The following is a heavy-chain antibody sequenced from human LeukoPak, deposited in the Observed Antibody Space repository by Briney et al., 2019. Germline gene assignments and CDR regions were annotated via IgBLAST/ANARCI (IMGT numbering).Heavy chain of an antibody. CDR1: GGSISSGGYY. V-gene: IGHV4-31*03. D-gene: IGHD3-3*01. J-gene: IGHJ3*02. Sequence: SQTLSLTCTVSGGSISSGGYYWSWIRQHPGKGLEWIGYIYYSGSTYYNPSLKSRVTISVDTSKNQFSLKLSSVTAADTAVYYCARDQPLGGVVTPTDAFDIWGRGTMVTVSS. CDR2: IYYSGST. CDR3: ARDQPLGGVVTPTDAFDI.